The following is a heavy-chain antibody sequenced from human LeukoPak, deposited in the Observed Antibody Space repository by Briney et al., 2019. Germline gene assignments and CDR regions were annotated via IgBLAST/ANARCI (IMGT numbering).Heavy chain of an antibody. CDR1: GGSISSYY. D-gene: IGHD2-15*01. J-gene: IGHJ5*02. CDR2: INISGSS. Sequence: KPSETLSLTCAVSGGSISSYYWSWIRQPAGKGLEWIGRINISGSSNYNPSLRSRVTMSVDTSKTQFSLNLSSVTAADTAVYYCARGGCGPRWLDPCGQGTLVTVSS. CDR3: ARGGCGPRWLDP. V-gene: IGHV4-4*07.